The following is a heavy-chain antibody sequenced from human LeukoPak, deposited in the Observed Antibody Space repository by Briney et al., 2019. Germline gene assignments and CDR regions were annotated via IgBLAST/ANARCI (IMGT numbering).Heavy chain of an antibody. D-gene: IGHD3-22*01. CDR2: INGRGDNT. CDR3: ARDPPYYDNSGYYYDY. CDR1: GVIISSYA. Sequence: GGSLRFSCAASGVIISSYAMSWVRQAPGKGLEWVSAINGRGDNTYYADFVKGRFTISRDNSKSTVYLQMNSLRTEDTAVYYCARDPPYYDNSGYYYDYWGQGTLVTVSS. V-gene: IGHV3-23*01. J-gene: IGHJ4*02.